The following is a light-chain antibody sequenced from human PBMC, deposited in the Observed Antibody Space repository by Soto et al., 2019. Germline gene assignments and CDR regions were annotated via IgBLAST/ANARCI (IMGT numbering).Light chain of an antibody. V-gene: IGLV2-23*02. CDR3: CSYAGRSTVI. CDR1: GGDIGTYNL. J-gene: IGLJ2*01. CDR2: EVN. Sequence: QSALTQPASVSGSPGQSITISCTGTGGDIGTYNLVSWYQRHPGRAPKLIIFEVNKRPSGVSDRFSGSKSGNTASLAISGLQADDEADYHCCSYAGRSTVICGGGTKLTVL.